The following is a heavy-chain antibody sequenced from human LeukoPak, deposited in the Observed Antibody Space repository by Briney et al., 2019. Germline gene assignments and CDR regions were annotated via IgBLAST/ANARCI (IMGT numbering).Heavy chain of an antibody. J-gene: IGHJ2*01. CDR1: GGSISSYY. V-gene: IGHV4-59*08. CDR2: IDYSGST. D-gene: IGHD2/OR15-2a*01. Sequence: SETLSLTCTVSGGSISSYYWSWIRQPPGKGLEWIGYIDYSGSTNYNPSLKSRVTISVDTSKNQFSLKLSSATATDTAVYYCARAFRARYFDLWGRGTLVTVPS. CDR3: ARAFRARYFDL.